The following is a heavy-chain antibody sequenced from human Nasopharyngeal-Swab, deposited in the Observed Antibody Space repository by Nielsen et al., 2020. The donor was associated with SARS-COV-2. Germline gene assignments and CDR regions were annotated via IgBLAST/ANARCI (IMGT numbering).Heavy chain of an antibody. CDR2: IKSKSDGGTT. Sequence: GGSLRLSCAASGFTFTNAWMGWVRQAPGKGLEWVGRIKSKSDGGTTDYAAPVKGRFSISRDDSRNTIYVQMNTLQTEDTAVYYCTTDRGITERPPFDFWGQGTLVTVSS. J-gene: IGHJ4*02. D-gene: IGHD1-14*01. CDR1: GFTFTNAW. V-gene: IGHV3-15*01. CDR3: TTDRGITERPPFDF.